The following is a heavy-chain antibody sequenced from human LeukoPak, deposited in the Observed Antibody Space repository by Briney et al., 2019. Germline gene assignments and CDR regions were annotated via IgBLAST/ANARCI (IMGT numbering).Heavy chain of an antibody. J-gene: IGHJ4*02. D-gene: IGHD1-26*01. CDR1: GYTFTSYY. CDR2: INPSGGST. CDR3: AKYDGGTRPFED. Sequence: ASVKVSCKASGYTFTSYYMHWVRQAPGQGLEWMGIINPSGGSTSYAQKFQGRVTMTRDTSTSTVYMELSSLRSEDTAVYYCAKYDGGTRPFEDWGQGTLVIVSS. V-gene: IGHV1-46*01.